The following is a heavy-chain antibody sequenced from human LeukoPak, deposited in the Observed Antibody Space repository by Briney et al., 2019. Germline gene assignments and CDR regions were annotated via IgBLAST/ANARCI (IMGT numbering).Heavy chain of an antibody. CDR3: ARERYYGSGSVYNRIDY. CDR2: INPNSGGT. D-gene: IGHD3-10*01. J-gene: IGHJ4*02. Sequence: ASVKVSCKASGYTFTDYYIHWVRQAPGQGLEWMGWINPNSGGTNYAQKFQGRVTMTRDTSISTAYMELSRLRSDDTAVYYCARERYYGSGSVYNRIDYWGQGTLVTVSS. CDR1: GYTFTDYY. V-gene: IGHV1-2*02.